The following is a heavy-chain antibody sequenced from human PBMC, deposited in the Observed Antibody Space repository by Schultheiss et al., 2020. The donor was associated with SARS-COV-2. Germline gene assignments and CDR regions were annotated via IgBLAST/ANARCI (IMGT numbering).Heavy chain of an antibody. CDR2: INHSGST. J-gene: IGHJ4*02. D-gene: IGHD6-6*01. CDR3: ARGGAARQPPPV. CDR1: GGSFSGYY. V-gene: IGHV4-34*01. Sequence: SQTLSLTCGVNGGSFSGYYWSWIRQPPGKGLEWIGEINHSGSTNYNPSLKSRLSISVDTSKNQFSLKVSSVTAADTAVYYCARGGAARQPPPVWGQGTLVTVSS.